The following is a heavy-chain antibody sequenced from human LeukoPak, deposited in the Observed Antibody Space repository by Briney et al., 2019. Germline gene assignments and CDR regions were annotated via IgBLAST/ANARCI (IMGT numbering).Heavy chain of an antibody. CDR1: GFSLGTSGVA. J-gene: IGHJ4*02. CDR2: IYWNDDK. CDR3: AHVFNTSPAY. V-gene: IGHV2-5*01. Sequence: ESGPTLVKPTQTLTLTCSFSGFSLGTSGVAVSWIRQPPGKALEWLALIYWNDDKRYSPSLKSRLTITKDTSKIQVVLTMTNMDPVDTGTYYCAHVFNTSPAYWGQGTLVTVSS.